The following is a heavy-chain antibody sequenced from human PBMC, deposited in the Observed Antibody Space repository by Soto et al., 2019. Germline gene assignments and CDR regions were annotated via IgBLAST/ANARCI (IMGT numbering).Heavy chain of an antibody. CDR2: IIPILGIA. D-gene: IGHD3-16*01. CDR1: GGTFSSYT. Sequence: QVQLVQSGTEVKKPGSSVKVSCKASGGTFSSYTISWVRQSPGQGLEWLGRIIPILGIANYAQKFQGRVTITSDKSTSTEYMELSSLRSDDTAVYYCARGTSGGEDFDYCGQGTLVTVSS. V-gene: IGHV1-69*02. CDR3: ARGTSGGEDFDY. J-gene: IGHJ4*02.